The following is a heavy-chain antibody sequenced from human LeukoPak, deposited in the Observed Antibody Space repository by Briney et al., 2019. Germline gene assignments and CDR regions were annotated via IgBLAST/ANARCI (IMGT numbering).Heavy chain of an antibody. V-gene: IGHV3-48*03. D-gene: IGHD3-10*02. Sequence: PGGSLRLSCAASGFTSSSYEMNWVRQAPGKGLEWVSYISSSDSTIYYADSVKGRFTISRDNAKNSLYLQMNSLRAEDTAVYYCAELGITMIGGVWGKGTTVTISS. J-gene: IGHJ6*04. CDR2: ISSSDSTI. CDR1: GFTSSSYE. CDR3: AELGITMIGGV.